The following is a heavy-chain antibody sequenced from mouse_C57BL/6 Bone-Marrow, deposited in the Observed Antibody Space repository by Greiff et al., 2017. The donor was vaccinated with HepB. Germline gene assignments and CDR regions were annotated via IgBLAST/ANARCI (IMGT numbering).Heavy chain of an antibody. CDR1: GYTFTSYW. Sequence: QVQLQQPGAELVKPGASVKLSCKASGYTFTSYWMHWVKQRPGQGLAWIGMIPPNTGRTIYNEKFKSKATLTVDNSSSTAYMKLSSLTSEDSAVYYCARRGLNYGTLAGFAYGGQGTLVTVSA. J-gene: IGHJ3*01. CDR2: IPPNTGRT. V-gene: IGHV1-64*01. CDR3: ARRGLNYGTLAGFAY. D-gene: IGHD1-1*01.